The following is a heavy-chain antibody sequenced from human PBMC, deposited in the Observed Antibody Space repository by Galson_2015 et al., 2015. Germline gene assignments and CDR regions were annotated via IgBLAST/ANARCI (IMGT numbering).Heavy chain of an antibody. CDR2: IIPIFGTA. CDR1: GGTFSSYA. CDR3: ARVVPAAISVNWFDP. J-gene: IGHJ5*02. D-gene: IGHD2-2*01. V-gene: IGHV1-69*13. Sequence: SVKVSCKASGGTFSSYAISWVRQAPGQGLEWMGGIIPIFGTANYAQKFQGRVTITADESTSTAYMELSSLRSEDTAVYYCARVVPAAISVNWFDPWGQGTLITVSS.